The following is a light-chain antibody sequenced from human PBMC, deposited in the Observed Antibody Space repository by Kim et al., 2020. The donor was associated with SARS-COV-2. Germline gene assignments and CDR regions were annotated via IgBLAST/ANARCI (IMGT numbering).Light chain of an antibody. CDR3: QQYGSSPLT. Sequence: LAPGERVILSCRASQSVASGYVAWYQQKSGQAPRLLIFATSSRATGIPDRFSGSGSGTSFTLTINTLEPEDFAVYFCQQYGSSPLTFGGGTKLEI. CDR2: ATS. V-gene: IGKV3-20*01. CDR1: QSVASGY. J-gene: IGKJ4*01.